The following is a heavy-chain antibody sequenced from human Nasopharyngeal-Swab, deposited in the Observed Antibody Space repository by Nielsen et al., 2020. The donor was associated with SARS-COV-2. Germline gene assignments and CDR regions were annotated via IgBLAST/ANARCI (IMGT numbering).Heavy chain of an antibody. CDR2: ISSSSSYI. J-gene: IGHJ6*02. V-gene: IGHV3-21*01. D-gene: IGHD3-3*01. CDR3: ARDGLDYDFWSAYFMDV. Sequence: GESLKISCAASGFTFNNHNFNWVRQAPGKGLEWVPSISSSSSYIYYADSVKGRFTISRDNAKNSLYLQMNSLRAEDTAVYYCARDGLDYDFWSAYFMDVWGQGTTVTVSS. CDR1: GFTFNNHN.